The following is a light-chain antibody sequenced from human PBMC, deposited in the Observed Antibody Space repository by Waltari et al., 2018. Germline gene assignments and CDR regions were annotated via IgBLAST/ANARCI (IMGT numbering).Light chain of an antibody. CDR2: YAN. CDR3: QQGNSYPFT. J-gene: IGKJ3*01. Sequence: IQMSQSPSSLSASVGDRVTITCRASQGISSYLNWYQQKPGKAPKLLIYYANSLASGVPSRFSGSGAGTEFTLTISSLQPADFATDYCQQGNSYPFTFGPGTKLDIK. CDR1: QGISSY. V-gene: IGKV1-13*02.